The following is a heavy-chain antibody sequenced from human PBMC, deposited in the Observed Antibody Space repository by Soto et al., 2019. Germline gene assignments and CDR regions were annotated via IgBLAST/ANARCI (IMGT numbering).Heavy chain of an antibody. CDR3: AKAATTRYYFDY. CDR2: IWYDGSDK. Sequence: GGSLRLSCAASGFTFSSYGMHWVRQAPGKGLEWVAVIWYDGSDKYYADSVKGRFTISRDTSKNTLYLQMNGLRAEDTAIYYCAKAATTRYYFDYWGQGTLVTVSS. D-gene: IGHD1-1*01. CDR1: GFTFSSYG. J-gene: IGHJ4*02. V-gene: IGHV3-33*06.